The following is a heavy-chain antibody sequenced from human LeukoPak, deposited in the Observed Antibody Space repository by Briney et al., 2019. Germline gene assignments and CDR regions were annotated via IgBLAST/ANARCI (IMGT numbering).Heavy chain of an antibody. CDR1: GGSFSGYY. V-gene: IGHV4-34*01. D-gene: IGHD3-22*01. Sequence: SETLSLTCAVYGGSFSGYYWSWIRQPPGKGLEWIGEINHSGSTNYNPSLKSRVTISVDTSKNQFSLKLSPVTAADTAVYYCARRLGYDSSGYDHDAFDIWGQGTMVTVSS. CDR2: INHSGST. J-gene: IGHJ3*02. CDR3: ARRLGYDSSGYDHDAFDI.